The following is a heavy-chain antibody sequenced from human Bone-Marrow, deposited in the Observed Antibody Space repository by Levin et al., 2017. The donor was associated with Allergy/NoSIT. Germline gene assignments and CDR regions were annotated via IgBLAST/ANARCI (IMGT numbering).Heavy chain of an antibody. J-gene: IGHJ4*02. CDR1: GGSISSGGYS. CDR3: ARGGYDILTGYYTEIPYFDY. V-gene: IGHV4-30-2*01. CDR2: IYHSGST. Sequence: SETLSLTCAVSGGSISSGGYSWSWIRQPPGKGLEWIGYIYHSGSTYYNPSLKSRVTISVDRSKNQFSLKLSSVTAADTAVYYCARGGYDILTGYYTEIPYFDYWGQGTLVTVSS. D-gene: IGHD3-9*01.